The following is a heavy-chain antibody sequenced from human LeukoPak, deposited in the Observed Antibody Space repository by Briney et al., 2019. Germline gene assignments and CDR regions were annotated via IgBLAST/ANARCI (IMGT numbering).Heavy chain of an antibody. D-gene: IGHD6-25*01. CDR1: GYKFTNYW. V-gene: IGHV5-51*01. J-gene: IGHJ4*02. Sequence: GESLKISCKGSGYKFTNYWIAWVRQMPGQGLEWLGIIYPRDSDTRYSPSFQGQVSISVDTSIDTAYLQWSSVKASDTAMYYCARLLAAPYYINFWGQGTLVTVSS. CDR2: IYPRDSDT. CDR3: ARLLAAPYYINF.